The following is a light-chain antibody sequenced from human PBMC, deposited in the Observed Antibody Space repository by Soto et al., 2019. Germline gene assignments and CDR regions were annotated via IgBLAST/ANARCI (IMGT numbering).Light chain of an antibody. CDR1: SSDVGGYNY. J-gene: IGLJ1*01. V-gene: IGLV2-14*01. CDR3: SSYTSSSTYV. CDR2: DVS. Sequence: SALTQPASVSGSPGQSITISCTGTSSDVGGYNYVSWYQQHPGKAPKLMIYDVSNRPSGVSNRFSGSKSGNTASLTISGLQAVDEADYYCSSYTSSSTYVFGTGTKVTVL.